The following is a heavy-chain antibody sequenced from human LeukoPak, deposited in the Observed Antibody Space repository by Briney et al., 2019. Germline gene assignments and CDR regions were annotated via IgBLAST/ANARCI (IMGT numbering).Heavy chain of an antibody. CDR3: ARREDVLWYFDL. CDR2: IYYSGST. J-gene: IGHJ2*01. Sequence: SETLSLTCTVSGGSISSSSYYWGWIRQPPGKGLEWIGSIYYSGSTYYNPSLRRRVTISVDTSKNQFSLKLSSVTAADTAVYYCARREDVLWYFDLWGRGTLVTVCS. V-gene: IGHV4-39*07. D-gene: IGHD2-8*01. CDR1: GGSISSSSYY.